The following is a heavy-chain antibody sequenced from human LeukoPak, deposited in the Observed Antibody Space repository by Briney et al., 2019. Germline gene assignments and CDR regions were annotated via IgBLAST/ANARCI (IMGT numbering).Heavy chain of an antibody. CDR1: GGSISSYY. D-gene: IGHD5-18*01. V-gene: IGHV4-4*07. CDR3: ARDDTAQDAFDI. Sequence: SETLSLTCTVSGGSISSYYWSWIRQPAGNGLEWIGRIYTSGSTNYNPSLKSRVTMSVDTSKNQFSLKLSSVTAADTAVYYCARDDTAQDAFDIWGQGTMVTVSS. J-gene: IGHJ3*02. CDR2: IYTSGST.